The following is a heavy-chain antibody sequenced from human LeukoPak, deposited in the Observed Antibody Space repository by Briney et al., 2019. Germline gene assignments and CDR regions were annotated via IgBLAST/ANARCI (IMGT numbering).Heavy chain of an antibody. J-gene: IGHJ4*02. D-gene: IGHD3-22*01. CDR1: GFTVSSNY. Sequence: GGSLRLSCAAPGFTVSSNYMSWVRQAPGKGLEWVSVIYSGGSTYYADSVKGRFTISRDNSKNTLYLQMNSLRAEDTAVYYCAKDWHDTSGYYYRTALFDYWGQGTLVTVSS. V-gene: IGHV3-53*01. CDR2: IYSGGST. CDR3: AKDWHDTSGYYYRTALFDY.